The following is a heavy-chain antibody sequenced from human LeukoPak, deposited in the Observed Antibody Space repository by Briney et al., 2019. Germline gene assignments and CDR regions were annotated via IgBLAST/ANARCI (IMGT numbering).Heavy chain of an antibody. D-gene: IGHD2-21*02. CDR2: IGVGGTSI. CDR3: GGRTADFGGDFIDY. Sequence: GGSLRLSCATSGFTFSSYEFNWVRQAPGKGLEWVSCIGVGGTSIYYADSVRGRFTTSRANAENSLYLEMNSLRAEDTAVYYCGGRTADFGGDFIDYWGQGTLVTVSS. CDR1: GFTFSSYE. J-gene: IGHJ4*02. V-gene: IGHV3-48*03.